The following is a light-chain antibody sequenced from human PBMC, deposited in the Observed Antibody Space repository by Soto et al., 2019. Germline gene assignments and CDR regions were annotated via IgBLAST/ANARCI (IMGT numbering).Light chain of an antibody. V-gene: IGKV3-20*01. Sequence: ENVVTQSPDTLSWSPGERSTLSCWASQSVTSNYLAWYQQKPGQAPRLLIYGASSRATGIPDRFSGSGSGTVFTLTITRLEPEDFAVYFCQQYAATPPTFGGGTKVDIK. CDR1: QSVTSNY. CDR2: GAS. J-gene: IGKJ4*01. CDR3: QQYAATPPT.